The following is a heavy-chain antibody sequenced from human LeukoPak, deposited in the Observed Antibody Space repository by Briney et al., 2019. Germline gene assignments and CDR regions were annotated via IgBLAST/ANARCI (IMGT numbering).Heavy chain of an antibody. D-gene: IGHD6-19*01. CDR2: IYSGGST. V-gene: IGHV3-66*01. J-gene: IGHJ4*02. Sequence: GGSLRLSCAPSGFTVSSNYMSWVRQAPGKGLEWVSTIYSGGSTYYADSVKGRFTISRDNSKNTLYLQMNSLRAEDTAVYYCARYLFPSSGWDYFDYWGQGTLVTVSS. CDR1: GFTVSSNY. CDR3: ARYLFPSSGWDYFDY.